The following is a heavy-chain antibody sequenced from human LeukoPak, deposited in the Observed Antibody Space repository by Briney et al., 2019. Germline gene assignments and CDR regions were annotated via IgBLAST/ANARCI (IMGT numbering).Heavy chain of an antibody. CDR3: ARSLGYRLDY. D-gene: IGHD5-18*01. V-gene: IGHV3-48*04. Sequence: GGSLRLSCAASGFTFSSYNMNWVRPAPGKGLEWVSYISSGSGTIYYADSVKGRFTISRDNAKNSLYLQMNSLRAEDTAVYYCARSLGYRLDYWGQGTLVTVSS. CDR1: GFTFSSYN. J-gene: IGHJ4*02. CDR2: ISSGSGTI.